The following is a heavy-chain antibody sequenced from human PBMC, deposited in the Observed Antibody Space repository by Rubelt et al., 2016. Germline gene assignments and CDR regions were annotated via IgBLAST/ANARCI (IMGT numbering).Heavy chain of an antibody. CDR3: ARFAIGGHSSGYLFDY. V-gene: IGHV1-2*02. D-gene: IGHD3-22*01. CDR1: GYTFTGYY. Sequence: QVQLVQSGAEVKKPGASVKVSCKASGYTFTGYYMHWVRQAPGQGLEWMGWINPNSGGPNYAQKFQGRVTMTRDTSISTSYMELGRLRSDETAVYYCARFAIGGHSSGYLFDYWGQGTLVTVSS. CDR2: INPNSGGP. J-gene: IGHJ4*02.